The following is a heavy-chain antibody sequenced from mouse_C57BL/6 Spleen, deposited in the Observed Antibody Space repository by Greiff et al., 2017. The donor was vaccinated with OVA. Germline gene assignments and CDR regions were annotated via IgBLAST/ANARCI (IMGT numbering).Heavy chain of an antibody. CDR1: GYAFSSSW. CDR3: AREGDWETGFAY. V-gene: IGHV1-82*01. Sequence: VQLQESGPELVKPGASVKISCKASGYAFSSSWMNWVKQRPGQGLEWIGRIYPGDGDTNYNGKFKGKATLTADKSSSTAYMQLSSLTSEDSAVYYGAREGDWETGFAYWGQGTMVTVSA. D-gene: IGHD4-1*01. J-gene: IGHJ3*01. CDR2: IYPGDGDT.